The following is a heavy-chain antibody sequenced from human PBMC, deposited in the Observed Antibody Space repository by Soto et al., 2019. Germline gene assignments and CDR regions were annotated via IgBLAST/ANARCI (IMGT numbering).Heavy chain of an antibody. CDR1: GYTFTRYS. D-gene: IGHD6-19*01. J-gene: IGHJ5*02. Sequence: QVQLVQSGAEVRKPGASVQVSCKASGYTFTRYSINWVRQAPGQGLEWVGWISNYNGDTKYAEKFQGRVTLTTDTFTTTSYIDLRSLTSDDTAMYFCARGDSTGSPTGWFDPWGQGTLVTVLS. CDR3: ARGDSTGSPTGWFDP. V-gene: IGHV1-18*04. CDR2: ISNYNGDT.